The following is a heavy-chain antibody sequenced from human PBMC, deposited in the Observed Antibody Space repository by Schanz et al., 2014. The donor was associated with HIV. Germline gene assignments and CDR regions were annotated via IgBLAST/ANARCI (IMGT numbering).Heavy chain of an antibody. J-gene: IGHJ6*02. CDR1: GFSFRTHG. V-gene: IGHV3-7*01. D-gene: IGHD6-19*01. Sequence: EVQLVESGGGLVQPGRSLRLSCAASGFSFRTHGMHWVRQAPGKGLEWVANINHDGSVKGYLASVKGRVTISRDNANNSLSLQMKSLRAEDTAVYFCARGSWYSGGWYDDYNYYDVDVWGQGTTVIVSS. CDR3: ARGSWYSGGWYDDYNYYDVDV. CDR2: INHDGSVK.